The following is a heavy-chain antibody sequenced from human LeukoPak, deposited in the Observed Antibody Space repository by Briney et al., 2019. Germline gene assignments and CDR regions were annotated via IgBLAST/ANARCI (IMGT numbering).Heavy chain of an antibody. Sequence: SETLSLTCTVSGGSISNYYCSWIPQPAGKGLEWIERIYTSGSTNYNPSLKSRVTMSVDTSKNQFSLKLRSVTAADTAVYYCATHTSSRTSPFDSWGQGTLVTVSS. D-gene: IGHD6-13*01. CDR1: GGSISNYY. CDR2: IYTSGST. CDR3: ATHTSSRTSPFDS. J-gene: IGHJ4*02. V-gene: IGHV4-4*07.